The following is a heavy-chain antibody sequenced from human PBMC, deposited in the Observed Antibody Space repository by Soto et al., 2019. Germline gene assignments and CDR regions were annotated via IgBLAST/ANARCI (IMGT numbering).Heavy chain of an antibody. J-gene: IGHJ4*02. Sequence: QPGGSLRLSCPASGFTFSDFSMNWFRQAPGKGLEWLSYISRDGGAIYYADSVKGRFTISRDNAKDSLYLQMNSLRAEDTAVYYCARDRSWAFDYWGQGTLVTVSS. CDR1: GFTFSDFS. V-gene: IGHV3-48*01. D-gene: IGHD7-27*01. CDR2: ISRDGGAI. CDR3: ARDRSWAFDY.